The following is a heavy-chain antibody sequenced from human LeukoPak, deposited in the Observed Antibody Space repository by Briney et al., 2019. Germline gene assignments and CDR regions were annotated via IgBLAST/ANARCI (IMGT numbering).Heavy chain of an antibody. Sequence: GGSLRLSCAASGFTFSRHGMNWVRQAPGKGLEWVSYISGSSTTVYYADSVKGRFTISRDNAKNSLYLQMNSLRAEDTAVYYCARDKEMIDSSYYFDYWGQGTLVTVSS. CDR3: ARDKEMIDSSYYFDY. CDR2: ISGSSTTV. V-gene: IGHV3-48*04. J-gene: IGHJ4*02. CDR1: GFTFSRHG. D-gene: IGHD2-21*01.